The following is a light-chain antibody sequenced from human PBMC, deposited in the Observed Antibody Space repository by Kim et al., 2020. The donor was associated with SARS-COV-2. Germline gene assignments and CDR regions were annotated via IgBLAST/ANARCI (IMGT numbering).Light chain of an antibody. CDR2: DVT. J-gene: IGLJ1*01. CDR1: SSDVGNYNY. Sequence: QSALTQPASVSGSPGQSITISCTGTSSDVGNYNYVSWYQQHPGKAPKLMIYDVTKRPSGISNRFSGSKYGNTASLTISGLQAEDEAAYYCSSYTTSSTYVFGTGTEVTVL. CDR3: SSYTTSSTYV. V-gene: IGLV2-14*03.